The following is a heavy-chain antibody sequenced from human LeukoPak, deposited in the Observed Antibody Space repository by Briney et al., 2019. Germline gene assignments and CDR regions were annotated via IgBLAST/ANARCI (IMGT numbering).Heavy chain of an antibody. CDR2: VSWDGDTT. V-gene: IGHV3-43*01. Sequence: PGGSLRLSCAASGFTFSSYWMHWVRQPPGKGLEWVSLVSWDGDTTYYADSVKGRFTISRDNSKNSLYLQMNSLRTEDTALYYCAKARGLIGGAFDIWGQGTMVTVSS. D-gene: IGHD3-22*01. CDR3: AKARGLIGGAFDI. J-gene: IGHJ3*02. CDR1: GFTFSSYW.